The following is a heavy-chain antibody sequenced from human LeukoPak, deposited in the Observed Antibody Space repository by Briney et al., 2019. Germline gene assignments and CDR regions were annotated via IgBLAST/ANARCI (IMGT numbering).Heavy chain of an antibody. J-gene: IGHJ3*02. CDR1: GGSISSGSYY. V-gene: IGHV4-61*02. Sequence: SQTLSLTCPVSGGSISSGSYYWSWIRQPAGKGLEWIGRIYTSGSTNYNPSLKSRVTISVDTSKNQFSLKLSSVTAADTAVYYCARVRRGYYNSSGYEDAFDIWGQGTMVTVSS. CDR3: ARVRRGYYNSSGYEDAFDI. CDR2: IYTSGST. D-gene: IGHD3-22*01.